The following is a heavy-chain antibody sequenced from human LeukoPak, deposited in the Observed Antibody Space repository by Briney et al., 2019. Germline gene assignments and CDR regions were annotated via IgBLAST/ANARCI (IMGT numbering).Heavy chain of an antibody. V-gene: IGHV3-33*01. CDR3: ARDFYVRGVIMGFDY. D-gene: IGHD3-10*02. Sequence: GRSLRLSCAASGFTFSSYGMHWVRQAPGKGLEWVAVIWYDGSNKYYADSVKGRFTISRDNSKNTLYLQMNSLRAEDTAVYYCARDFYVRGVIMGFDYWGQGTLVTVSS. CDR1: GFTFSSYG. CDR2: IWYDGSNK. J-gene: IGHJ4*02.